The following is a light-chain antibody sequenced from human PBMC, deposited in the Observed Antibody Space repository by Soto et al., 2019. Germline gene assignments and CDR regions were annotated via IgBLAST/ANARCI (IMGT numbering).Light chain of an antibody. CDR3: QEHGTYPII. V-gene: IGKV1-5*03. CDR2: KAS. Sequence: DKQLTQSPSTLSASIGDRVTITCRASRRVGDWLAWFQQKPGKVPKLLIYKASTLETGVPSRFRGTVSGTEITLTISSLQPDDVATYYCQEHGTYPIIFGGGTRVEIK. J-gene: IGKJ4*01. CDR1: RRVGDW.